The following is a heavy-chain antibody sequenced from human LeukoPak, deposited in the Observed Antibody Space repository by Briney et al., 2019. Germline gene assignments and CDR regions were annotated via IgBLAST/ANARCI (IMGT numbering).Heavy chain of an antibody. J-gene: IGHJ1*01. CDR3: AIAGDYYDSSGYYPAIEYFQH. CDR1: GFTFSSYS. V-gene: IGHV3-21*01. D-gene: IGHD3-22*01. Sequence: GGSLRLSCAASGFTFSSYSMNWVRQAPGKGLEWVSSISSSSSYVYYADSVKGRFTISRDNAKNSLYLQMNSLRAEDTAVYYCAIAGDYYDSSGYYPAIEYFQHWGQGTLVTVSS. CDR2: ISSSSSYV.